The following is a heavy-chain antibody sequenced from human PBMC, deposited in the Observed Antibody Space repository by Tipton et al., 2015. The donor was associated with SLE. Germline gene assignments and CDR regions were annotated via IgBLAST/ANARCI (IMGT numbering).Heavy chain of an antibody. CDR3: ARFYHYDSSGFDY. CDR1: GFTFGDYL. Sequence: SLRLSCAASGFTFGDYLLTWVRQAPGKGLEWVGFIRSETYGGTTEYAASMKGRFTISRDDSKSIAYLQMNSLKTEDTGVYYCARFYHYDSSGFDYWGQGTLVIVSS. D-gene: IGHD3-22*01. J-gene: IGHJ4*02. CDR2: IRSETYGGTT. V-gene: IGHV3-49*04.